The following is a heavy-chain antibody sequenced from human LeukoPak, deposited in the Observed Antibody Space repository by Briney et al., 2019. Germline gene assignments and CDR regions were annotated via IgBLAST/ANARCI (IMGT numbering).Heavy chain of an antibody. Sequence: GGSLRLSCAASGFTFSSYVMSWVRQAPGKGLEWVSAISGSGGRTYYADSVKGRLTISRDNAKNTLYLQMNSLRAEDTAVYYCARDREELWFGELLSFDYWGQGTLVTVSS. CDR1: GFTFSSYV. CDR2: ISGSGGRT. J-gene: IGHJ4*02. D-gene: IGHD3-10*01. V-gene: IGHV3-23*01. CDR3: ARDREELWFGELLSFDY.